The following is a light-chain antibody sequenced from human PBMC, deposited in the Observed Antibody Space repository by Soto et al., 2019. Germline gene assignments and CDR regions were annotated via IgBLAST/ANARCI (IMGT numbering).Light chain of an antibody. CDR2: GAS. Sequence: IVLTQSPGTLSLSPGERATLSCRASQSVSSSYLAWYQQKPGQAPRLLIYGASSRATGIPDRFSGSGSGTDFTLTISRLEPEDFAVYYCQQYGSSHRTFGQGTKVAIK. V-gene: IGKV3-20*01. CDR3: QQYGSSHRT. CDR1: QSVSSSY. J-gene: IGKJ1*01.